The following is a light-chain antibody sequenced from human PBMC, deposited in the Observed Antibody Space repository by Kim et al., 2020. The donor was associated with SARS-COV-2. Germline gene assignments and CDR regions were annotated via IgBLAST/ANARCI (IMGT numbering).Light chain of an antibody. CDR1: QNIGTS. CDR2: GAS. J-gene: IGKJ2*01. CDR3: QQFNNWPPYT. V-gene: IGKV3-15*01. Sequence: EIVMTQSPATLSVSPGESATLSCRASQNIGTSLAWYQQTPGQAPRLLIYGASTRATGVPARFIGSGIGTEFTLTISSLQSEDFAVYYCQQFNNWPPYTFGQGTKLEI.